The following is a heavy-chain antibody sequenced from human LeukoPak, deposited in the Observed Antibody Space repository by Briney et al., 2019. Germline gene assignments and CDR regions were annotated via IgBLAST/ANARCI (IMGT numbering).Heavy chain of an antibody. CDR3: ARDRGLGGYGSGSFDF. CDR2: TYYISKWYI. D-gene: IGHD6-19*01. Sequence: SQTLSLTCVISGDSVSSNSTAWNWIRQSPSRGLEWLGRTYYISKWYIDYAVSVKSRLTINPETSKNQFSLKVNSVTPEDTAVYYCARDRGLGGYGSGSFDFWGQGTLVTVSS. J-gene: IGHJ4*02. V-gene: IGHV6-1*01. CDR1: GDSVSSNSTA.